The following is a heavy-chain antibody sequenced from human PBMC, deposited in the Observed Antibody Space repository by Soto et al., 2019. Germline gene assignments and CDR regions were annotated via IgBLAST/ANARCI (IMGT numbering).Heavy chain of an antibody. J-gene: IGHJ6*03. CDR2: ILYDGSKK. V-gene: IGHV3-30*18. CDR1: GFTFSTYG. Sequence: GGSLRLSCAASGFTFSTYGMHWVRQAPGKGLEWVALILYDGSKKYYADSVKGRFTISRDNSKNTLYLQMNSLRAEDTAVYYCAKPDAEDYYFYYMDVWGKGTTVTVSS. CDR3: AKPDAEDYYFYYMDV. D-gene: IGHD2-15*01.